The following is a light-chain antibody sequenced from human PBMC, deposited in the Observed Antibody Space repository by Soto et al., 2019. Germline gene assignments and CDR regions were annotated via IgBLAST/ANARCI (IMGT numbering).Light chain of an antibody. CDR3: QXXNNWPPYT. CDR2: GAS. Sequence: EIVMTQSPATLSVSPGERATLSCRASQSVSSNLAWYQQKPGQAPRLLIYGASTRATGIPARFSGSGSGTXXXXXXXXXXXEDXXXXYCQXXNNWPPYTFGQETKLEIK. J-gene: IGKJ2*01. V-gene: IGKV3-15*01. CDR1: QSVSSN.